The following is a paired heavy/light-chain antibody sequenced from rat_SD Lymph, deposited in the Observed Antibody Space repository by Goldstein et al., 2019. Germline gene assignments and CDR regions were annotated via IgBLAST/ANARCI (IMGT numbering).Heavy chain of an antibody. CDR2: IDWDGDK. CDR1: GFSLSTSGMV. D-gene: IGHD1-9*01. J-gene: IGHJ2*01. CDR3: ARRLEHTMGITGGYFDY. V-gene: IGHV8-22*01. Sequence: QVTLKESGPGMLQPSKTLSLTCSFSGFSLSTSGMVVSWIRQPSGKSLEWLAAIDWDGDKYYNPSLKSRLTVSKDTSNTQVFLKITSVDTADTATYYCARRLEHTMGITGGYFDYWGQGVMVTVSS.
Light chain of an antibody. CDR3: LQDSEYPLT. CDR1: EDIYNN. J-gene: IGKJ5*01. V-gene: IGKV12S30*01. Sequence: DIQMTQSPASLSASLGETVSIECLASEDIYNNLAWYQQKPGKSPQFLIYYASSLQDGVPSRFSGSGSGTQYSLKINSLESEDAATYFCLQDSEYPLTFGSGTKLEIK. CDR2: YAS.